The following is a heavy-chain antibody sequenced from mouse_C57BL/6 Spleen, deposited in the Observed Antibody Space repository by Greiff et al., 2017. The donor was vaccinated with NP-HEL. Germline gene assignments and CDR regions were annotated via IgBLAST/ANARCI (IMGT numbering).Heavy chain of an antibody. Sequence: VQLQQPGAELVKPGASVKMSCKASGYTFTSYWITWVRQRPGQGLEWIGDIYPGSGSTNYHEKFKSKATLAVDTSSSTAYMQLSSLTSEDSAVYYCARLRDGYYLCFSDWGQGTLVTVSA. J-gene: IGHJ3*01. V-gene: IGHV1-55*01. CDR3: ARLRDGYYLCFSD. CDR1: GYTFTSYW. D-gene: IGHD2-3*01. CDR2: IYPGSGST.